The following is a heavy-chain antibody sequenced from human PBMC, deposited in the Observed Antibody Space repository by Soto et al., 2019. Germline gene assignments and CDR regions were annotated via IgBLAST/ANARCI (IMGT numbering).Heavy chain of an antibody. CDR2: INAGNGNT. CDR3: ARDTRGSWFDP. D-gene: IGHD2-15*01. V-gene: IGHV1-3*01. J-gene: IGHJ5*02. Sequence: ASVKVSFKASGYTFTSYAMHWVRQAPGQRLEWMGWINAGNGNTKYSQKFQGRVTITRDTSASTAYMELSSLRSEDTAVYYCARDTRGSWFDPWGQGTLVTVSS. CDR1: GYTFTSYA.